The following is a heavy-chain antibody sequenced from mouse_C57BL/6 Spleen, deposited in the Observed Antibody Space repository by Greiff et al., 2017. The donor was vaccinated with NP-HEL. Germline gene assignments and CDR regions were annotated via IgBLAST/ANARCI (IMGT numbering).Heavy chain of an antibody. V-gene: IGHV14-2*01. Sequence: DVKLQESGAELVKPGASVKLSCTASGFNIKDYYMHWVQQRTEQGLEWIGRIDPEDGETKYAPKFQGTATITADPSCNTAYLKLSSLTSEDTAVYYFARSDGYYFGYFDYWGQGTTLTVSA. CDR2: IDPEDGET. CDR1: GFNIKDYY. D-gene: IGHD2-3*01. CDR3: ARSDGYYFGYFDY. J-gene: IGHJ2*01.